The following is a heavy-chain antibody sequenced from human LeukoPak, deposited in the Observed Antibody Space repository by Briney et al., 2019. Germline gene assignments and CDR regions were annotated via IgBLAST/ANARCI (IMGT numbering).Heavy chain of an antibody. CDR1: GFTFDDYG. CDR2: INWNGGST. Sequence: PGGSLRLSCAASGFTFDDYGMSWVRQAPGEGLEWVSGINWNGGSTGYADSVKGRFTISRDNAKNSLYLQMNSLRAEDTALYYCARSVGYSSRWYVGYFDYGGQGTLVTVSS. J-gene: IGHJ4*02. CDR3: ARSVGYSSRWYVGYFDY. D-gene: IGHD6-13*01. V-gene: IGHV3-20*04.